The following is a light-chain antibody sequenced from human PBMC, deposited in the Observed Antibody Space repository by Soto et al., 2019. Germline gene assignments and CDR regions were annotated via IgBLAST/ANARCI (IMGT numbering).Light chain of an antibody. CDR1: QSVSSSY. V-gene: IGKV3-20*01. CDR2: GAS. J-gene: IGKJ2*01. CDR3: QQYGNSPYT. Sequence: EILLTQSPGTLSLSPGERATLSCRASQSVSSSYLAWYQHKPGQAPRLLIYGASSRATGISDRFSGSGSGTDFTLTISRLEPEDFAVYSCQQYGNSPYTFGQGTKLEIK.